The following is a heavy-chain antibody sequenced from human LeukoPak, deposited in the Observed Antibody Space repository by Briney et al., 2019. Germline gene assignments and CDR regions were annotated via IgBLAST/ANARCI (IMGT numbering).Heavy chain of an antibody. Sequence: WASVKVSCKASGYTFTSYGISWVRQAPGQGLEWMRWISAYNGNTNYAQKLQGRVTMTTDTSTSTAYMELRSLRSDDTAVYYCARGPNYSSSLNFDYWGQGTLVTVSS. V-gene: IGHV1-18*01. J-gene: IGHJ4*02. CDR3: ARGPNYSSSLNFDY. CDR1: GYTFTSYG. CDR2: ISAYNGNT. D-gene: IGHD6-13*01.